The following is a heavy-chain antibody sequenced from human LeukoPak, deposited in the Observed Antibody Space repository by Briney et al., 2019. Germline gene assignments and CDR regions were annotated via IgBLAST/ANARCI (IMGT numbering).Heavy chain of an antibody. CDR3: AREGQLWLVRPFDS. J-gene: IGHJ4*02. Sequence: ASVKVSCKASGYTFTSDDINWVRQATGQGLEWMGWMNPNSGNTGYAQKFQGRVTMTTDTSTSTAYMELRSLRSDDTAVYYCAREGQLWLVRPFDSWGQGTLVTVSS. CDR1: GYTFTSDD. D-gene: IGHD6-19*01. V-gene: IGHV1-8*01. CDR2: MNPNSGNT.